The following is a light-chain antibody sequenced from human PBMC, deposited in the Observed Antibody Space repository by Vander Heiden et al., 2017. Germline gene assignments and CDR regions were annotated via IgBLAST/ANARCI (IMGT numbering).Light chain of an antibody. CDR1: TGAVTSDYY. Sequence: VVTQEPSLTVSPGGTVTLTCASSTGAVTSDYYADWVQQKPGQAPRTLIFDTSNKNSWTPARFSGSLLGGKAALTLSGAQPDDEAEYYCLLSYPGSRPVVFGGGTKLTVL. V-gene: IGLV7-46*01. CDR2: DTS. J-gene: IGLJ2*01. CDR3: LLSYPGSRPVV.